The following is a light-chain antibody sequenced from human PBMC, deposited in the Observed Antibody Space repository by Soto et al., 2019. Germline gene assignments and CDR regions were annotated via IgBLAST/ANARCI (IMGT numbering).Light chain of an antibody. Sequence: EIVLTQSPGTLSLSLGERATVSCRASESFSNNYLAWYQQRPGQAPRLLIYGVSTRATGIPERFSGGGSGTDFTLTITRLEPEDFAVYYCQQYGSSVGTFGPGTRVDVK. CDR1: ESFSNNY. CDR3: QQYGSSVGT. V-gene: IGKV3-20*01. J-gene: IGKJ3*01. CDR2: GVS.